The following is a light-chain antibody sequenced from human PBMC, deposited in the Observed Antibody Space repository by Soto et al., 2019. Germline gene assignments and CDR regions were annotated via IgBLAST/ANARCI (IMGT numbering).Light chain of an antibody. CDR2: DAS. CDR3: QQGSTWPAIT. V-gene: IGKV3-11*01. J-gene: IGKJ5*01. Sequence: EIVLTQSPATLSLSPGERATLSCRASQRINSRLAWYKQKPGQAPRLLIYDASNRATGIPARFSGSGSWTDFTLIISSLEPEDVAVYYCQQGSTWPAITFGQGTRLEIK. CDR1: QRINSR.